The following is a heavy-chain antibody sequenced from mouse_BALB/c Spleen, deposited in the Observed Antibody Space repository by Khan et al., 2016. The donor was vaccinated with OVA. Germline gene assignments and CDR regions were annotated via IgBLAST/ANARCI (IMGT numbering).Heavy chain of an antibody. D-gene: IGHD2-12*01. Sequence: EVLLVESEGGLVQPGGSRKLSCAASGFTFSSFGMHWIRQAPEKGLEWVAYISSGRYTIYYADTVKGRFTISRDNPKNTLLLQMTRLRSEDTAKYCCARARYWARFASWGEGTLVTGSA. J-gene: IGHJ3*01. V-gene: IGHV5-17*02. CDR2: ISSGRYTI. CDR3: ARARYWARFAS. CDR1: GFTFSSFG.